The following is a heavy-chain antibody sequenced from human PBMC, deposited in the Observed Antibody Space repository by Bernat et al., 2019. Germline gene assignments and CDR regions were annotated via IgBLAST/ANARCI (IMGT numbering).Heavy chain of an antibody. CDR1: GFTFSTYG. CDR3: ARDLYSSNLDYFYGLEV. J-gene: IGHJ6*02. Sequence: QVQLVESGGGVVQPGRSLRLSCAASGFTFSTYGMHWVRQAPGKGLEWVSVIWYDGSNKYYGDSVKGRFTIFRDNSKNTLYLQMNSLRAEDTAVYYCARDLYSSNLDYFYGLEVWGQGTTVTVSS. CDR2: IWYDGSNK. D-gene: IGHD6-13*01. V-gene: IGHV3-33*01.